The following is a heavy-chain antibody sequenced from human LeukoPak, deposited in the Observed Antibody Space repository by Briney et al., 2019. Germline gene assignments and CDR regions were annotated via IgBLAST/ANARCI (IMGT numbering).Heavy chain of an antibody. V-gene: IGHV3-23*01. CDR1: GFTFSSYA. D-gene: IGHD2-21*02. CDR2: ISGSGGST. J-gene: IGHJ4*02. Sequence: TGGSLRLSCAASGFTFSSYAMSWVRQAPGKGLEWVSAISGSGGSTYYADSVKGRFTICRDNSKNTLYLQMNSLRAEDTAVYYCAKTARRSRYYFDYLGQGTLVTVSS. CDR3: AKTARRSRYYFDY.